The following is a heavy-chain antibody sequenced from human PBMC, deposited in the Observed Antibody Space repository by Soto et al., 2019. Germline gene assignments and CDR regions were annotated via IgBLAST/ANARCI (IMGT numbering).Heavy chain of an antibody. V-gene: IGHV2-5*02. CDR3: AHRGYYYDSSGYYHDAFDI. Sequence: QITLKESGPPLVKPTQTLTLTCTFSGFSLSTSGVGVGWIRQPPGKALEWLALIYWDDDKRYSPSLKSRLTITKDTSKNQVVLTMTNMDPVDTATYYCAHRGYYYDSSGYYHDAFDIWGQGTMVTVSS. CDR2: IYWDDDK. J-gene: IGHJ3*02. CDR1: GFSLSTSGVG. D-gene: IGHD3-22*01.